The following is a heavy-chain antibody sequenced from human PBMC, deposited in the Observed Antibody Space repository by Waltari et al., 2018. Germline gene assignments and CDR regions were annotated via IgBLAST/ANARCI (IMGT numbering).Heavy chain of an antibody. Sequence: QVPLRESGPGLVRSSETLSLTCTVSGHSVNSDFYWAWIRQSPGGGLEWIASIYHTGSTHYNSSLKSRVSISTDMSTQQFFLTLTHLTAADTAVYYCAEEGDFRAGLFDSWGQGALVTVSS. CDR3: AEEGDFRAGLFDS. CDR1: GHSVNSDFY. D-gene: IGHD1-26*01. J-gene: IGHJ4*02. V-gene: IGHV4-38-2*02. CDR2: IYHTGST.